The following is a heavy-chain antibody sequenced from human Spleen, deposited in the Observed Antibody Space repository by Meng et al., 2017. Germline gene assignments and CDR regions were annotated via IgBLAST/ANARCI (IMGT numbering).Heavy chain of an antibody. CDR2: IYHGGDT. CDR1: GGSISSIDW. V-gene: IGHV4/OR15-8*02. CDR3: ASWIYSCGWQ. J-gene: IGHJ4*02. D-gene: IGHD6-19*01. Sequence: QLQESGPGLLKLSGTLSLTCVVSGGSISSIDWWSWVRQPPGKGLEWIGEIYHGGDTNYNPSLKSRVTIAIDRSKNQFSLKLSSVTAADTAVYYCASWIYSCGWQWGQGTLVTVSS.